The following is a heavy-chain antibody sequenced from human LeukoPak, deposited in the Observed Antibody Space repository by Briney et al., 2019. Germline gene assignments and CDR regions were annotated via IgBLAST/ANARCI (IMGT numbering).Heavy chain of an antibody. CDR2: LYYSGTT. D-gene: IGHD3-22*01. CDR1: GGSFSGYY. Sequence: PSETLSLTCAVFGGSFSGYYWSWIRQPPGRGLEWIGSLYYSGTTYYNPSLKSRVTMSVDTSKNQLSLNLTSVTAADTAVYYCATDSSGYYIFDFWGQGAQVTVSS. V-gene: IGHV4-59*04. J-gene: IGHJ4*02. CDR3: ATDSSGYYIFDF.